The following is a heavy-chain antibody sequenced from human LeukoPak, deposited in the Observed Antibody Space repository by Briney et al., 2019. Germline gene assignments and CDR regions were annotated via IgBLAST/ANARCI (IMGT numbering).Heavy chain of an antibody. J-gene: IGHJ4*02. CDR1: GYTFTGCY. Sequence: GASVKVSCKASGYTFTGCYMHWVRQAPGQGLEWMGWINPNSGGTNYARKFQGRVTMTRDTSISTAYMELSRLRSDDTAVYYCASPGNNWNYLFDYWGQGTLVTVSS. V-gene: IGHV1-2*02. CDR2: INPNSGGT. D-gene: IGHD1-7*01. CDR3: ASPGNNWNYLFDY.